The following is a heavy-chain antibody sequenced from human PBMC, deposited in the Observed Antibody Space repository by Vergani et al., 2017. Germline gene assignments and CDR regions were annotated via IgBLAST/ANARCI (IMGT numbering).Heavy chain of an antibody. D-gene: IGHD3-10*01. CDR2: INYVGRT. CDR1: GGSINPSSSF. CDR3: ARGRGDNWYFVL. V-gene: IGHV4-39*01. J-gene: IGHJ2*01. Sequence: QVQLQQWGAGLLKPSETLSLICTVSGGSINPSSSFWGWIRQSPGKGLEWIGSINYVGRTYYIPSLQSRATVFVDTSKNQFSLNLTSVTAADTAVYYCARGRGDNWYFVLLGGGALVTVSS.